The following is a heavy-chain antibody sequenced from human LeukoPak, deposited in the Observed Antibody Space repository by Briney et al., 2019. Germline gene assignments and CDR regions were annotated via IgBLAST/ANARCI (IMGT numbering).Heavy chain of an antibody. V-gene: IGHV4-59*01. CDR1: GASISSYY. Sequence: SETLSLTCTVSGASISSYYWAWIRQPPGKGLEWIGYIYYSGNTNYNPSLKSRVTISIDTSKTQFSLKLSSVTAADTAVYYCARGYTVTADYWGQGTLVTVSS. CDR2: IYYSGNT. CDR3: ARGYTVTADY. D-gene: IGHD4-17*01. J-gene: IGHJ4*02.